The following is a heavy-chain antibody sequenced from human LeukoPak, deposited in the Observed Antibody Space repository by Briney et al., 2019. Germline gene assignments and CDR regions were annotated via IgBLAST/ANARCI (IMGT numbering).Heavy chain of an antibody. CDR2: IYYSGST. J-gene: IGHJ6*03. D-gene: IGHD2/OR15-2a*01. CDR1: GGSISSSSYY. CDR3: ARDNSHYYMDV. Sequence: SETLSLTCTVSGGSISSSSYYWGWIRQPPGKGLEWIGSIYYSGSTYYNPSLKSRVTISVDTSKNQFSLKLSSVTAADTAVYYCARDNSHYYMDVWGKGTTVTVSS. V-gene: IGHV4-39*07.